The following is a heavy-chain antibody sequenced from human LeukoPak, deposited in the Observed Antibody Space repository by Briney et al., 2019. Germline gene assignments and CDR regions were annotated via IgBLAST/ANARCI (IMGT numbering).Heavy chain of an antibody. Sequence: GASVKVSCKASGYTFTGYYMHWVRQAPGQELEWMGWIKPNSGGTNYAQKFQGRVTMTRDTSISTAYMELSRLTSDDTAVYYCARMDGDCGSYYWFDPWGQGTLVTVSS. J-gene: IGHJ5*02. CDR3: ARMDGDCGSYYWFDP. V-gene: IGHV1-2*02. D-gene: IGHD1-26*01. CDR2: IKPNSGGT. CDR1: GYTFTGYY.